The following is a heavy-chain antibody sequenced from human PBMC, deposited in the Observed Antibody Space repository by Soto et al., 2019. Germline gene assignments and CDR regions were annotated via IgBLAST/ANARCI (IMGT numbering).Heavy chain of an antibody. CDR2: ISGSGGST. CDR3: AKDSASPRYSSGPKEGY. V-gene: IGHV3-23*01. D-gene: IGHD6-19*01. J-gene: IGHJ4*02. CDR1: GFAFSSYA. Sequence: SGGSLRLSCAASGFAFSSYAMSWVRQAPGKGLEWVSAISGSGGSTYYADSVKGRFTISRDNSKNTLYLQMNSLRAEDTAVYYCAKDSASPRYSSGPKEGYWGQGTLVTVSS.